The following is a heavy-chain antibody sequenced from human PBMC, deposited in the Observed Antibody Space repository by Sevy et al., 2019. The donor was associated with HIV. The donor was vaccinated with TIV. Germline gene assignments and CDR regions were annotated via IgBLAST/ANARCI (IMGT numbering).Heavy chain of an antibody. J-gene: IGHJ4*02. D-gene: IGHD6-6*01. CDR3: ARARIAARFFDY. V-gene: IGHV1-2*02. Sequence: ASVKVSCKASGYTFTGYYMHWVRQAPGQGLEWMGWINPNSGGTNYAQKFQGRVTMTRDTSISTAYMELSRLRSDDTAVYYCARARIAARFFDYWGQGTLVNVSS. CDR1: GYTFTGYY. CDR2: INPNSGGT.